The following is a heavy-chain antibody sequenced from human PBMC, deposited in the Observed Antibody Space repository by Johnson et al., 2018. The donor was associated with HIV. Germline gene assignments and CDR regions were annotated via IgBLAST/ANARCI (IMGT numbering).Heavy chain of an antibody. D-gene: IGHD4-17*01. CDR3: ARAHDYGCLSI. CDR1: GFTFGSYD. CDR2: IGTTGDT. Sequence: VQLVESGGGLVQPGGSLRLSCAASGFTFGSYDMHWVRQAAGKRLEWVSTIGTTGDTYYPGSVKGLFTISREFARNSLYLQMNSLRAGDTGVYYCARAHDYGCLSIWGQGTMVTVSS. V-gene: IGHV3-13*01. J-gene: IGHJ3*02.